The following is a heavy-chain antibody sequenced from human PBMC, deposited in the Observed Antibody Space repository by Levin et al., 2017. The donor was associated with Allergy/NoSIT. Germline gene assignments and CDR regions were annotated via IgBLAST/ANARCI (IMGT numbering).Heavy chain of an antibody. J-gene: IGHJ4*02. CDR2: ISSRSSYI. V-gene: IGHV3-21*01. CDR3: ARDCGEWGELPSAIDY. D-gene: IGHD1-26*01. Sequence: GGSLRLSCAASGFIFSSYSMNWVRQAPGKGLEWVSSISSRSSYIYYADSVKGRFTISRDNAKNSLYLQMNSLRADDTAVYYCARDCGEWGELPSAIDYWGQGTLVTVSS. CDR1: GFIFSSYS.